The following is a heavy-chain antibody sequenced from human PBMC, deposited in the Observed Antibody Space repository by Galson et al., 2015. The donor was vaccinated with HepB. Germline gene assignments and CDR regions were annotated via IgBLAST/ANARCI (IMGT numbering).Heavy chain of an antibody. J-gene: IGHJ3*02. CDR1: GFTFSSYW. V-gene: IGHV3-7*03. D-gene: IGHD3-3*01. CDR2: IKQDGSEK. CDR3: ARDLWSGWGAFDI. Sequence: SLRLSCAASGFTFSSYWMSWVRQAPGKGLEWVANIKQDGSEKYYVDSVKGRFTISRDNAKNSLYLQMNSLRAEDTAVYYCARDLWSGWGAFDIWGQGTMVTVSS.